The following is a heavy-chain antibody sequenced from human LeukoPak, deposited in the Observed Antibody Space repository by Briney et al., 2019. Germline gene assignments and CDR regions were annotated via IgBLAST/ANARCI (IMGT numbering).Heavy chain of an antibody. Sequence: GGSLRLSCAASGFTFSDYWMHWVRQAPGKGLVWVSRTNTDGTFIRHADSVQGRFTISRDAAKNTLFLQMNSLRAEDTAVYYCAREARVGGALQYWGQGVLVTVSA. D-gene: IGHD1-26*01. J-gene: IGHJ4*02. CDR2: TNTDGTFI. V-gene: IGHV3-74*01. CDR3: AREARVGGALQY. CDR1: GFTFSDYW.